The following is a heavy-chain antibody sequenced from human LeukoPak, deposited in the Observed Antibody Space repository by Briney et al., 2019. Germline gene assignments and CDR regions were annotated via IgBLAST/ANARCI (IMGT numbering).Heavy chain of an antibody. D-gene: IGHD3-3*01. J-gene: IGHJ5*02. Sequence: GGSLRLSCAASGFTFSSYEMNWVRQAPGKGLEWVSYISSSGSTIYYADSVKGRFTISRDNAKNSLFLQMNSLRAEDTAVYYCASTGITIPFRFDPWGQGTLVTVSS. V-gene: IGHV3-48*03. CDR3: ASTGITIPFRFDP. CDR1: GFTFSSYE. CDR2: ISSSGSTI.